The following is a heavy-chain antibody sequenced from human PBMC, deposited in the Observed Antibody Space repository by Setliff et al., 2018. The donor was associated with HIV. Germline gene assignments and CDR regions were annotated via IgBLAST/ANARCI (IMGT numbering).Heavy chain of an antibody. Sequence: PSETLSLTCTVSGVSVRSGDHWSWVRQAPGKGLEWIGYFSYTDEPYINYLEYFNSSLKNRLAITLDKPRNQFSLKLTPVTAADTAVYYCGRARSSWYNASPYYFDLWGQGTLVTVSS. CDR2: FSYTDEPYINYLE. CDR3: GRARSSWYNASPYYFDL. V-gene: IGHV4-30-4*01. J-gene: IGHJ4*02. CDR1: GVSVRSGDH. D-gene: IGHD1-20*01.